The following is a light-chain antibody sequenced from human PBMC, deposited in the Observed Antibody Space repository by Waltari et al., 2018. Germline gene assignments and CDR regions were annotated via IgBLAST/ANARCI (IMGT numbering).Light chain of an antibody. J-gene: IGLJ2*01. Sequence: SYELTQPPSVSVSPGQTASIPCSGDQLGDNYAFWYQQKPGQSPVLVLYQDTKRPSGIPERFSVSNSGNTAPLTISGTQAMDEAEYYCQAWDSSTYHVVFGGGTKLTVL. V-gene: IGLV3-1*01. CDR3: QAWDSSTYHVV. CDR2: QDT. CDR1: QLGDNY.